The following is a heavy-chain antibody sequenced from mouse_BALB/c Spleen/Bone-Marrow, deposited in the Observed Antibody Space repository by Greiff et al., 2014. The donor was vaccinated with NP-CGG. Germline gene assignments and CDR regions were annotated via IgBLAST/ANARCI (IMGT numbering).Heavy chain of an antibody. Sequence: LVESGAELVKPGTSVKLSCKASGYTFTGYYIYWVKQRPGQGLKWIGEINPSNGGTNFNEKFKSKATLTVDKSSSTAYMQLSSLTSEDSAVYYCTRLSLLRGYFDYWGQGTTLTVSS. D-gene: IGHD1-2*01. CDR3: TRLSLLRGYFDY. CDR2: INPSNGGT. V-gene: IGHV1S81*02. J-gene: IGHJ2*01. CDR1: GYTFTGYY.